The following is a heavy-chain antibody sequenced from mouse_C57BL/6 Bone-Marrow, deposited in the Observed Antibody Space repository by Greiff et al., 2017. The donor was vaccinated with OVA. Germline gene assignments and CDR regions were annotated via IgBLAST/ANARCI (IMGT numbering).Heavy chain of an antibody. V-gene: IGHV14-4*01. D-gene: IGHD2-1*01. CDR3: TSYGNFDY. CDR2: IDPANGDT. Sequence: VQLQQSGAELVRPGASVKLSCTASGFNITDDYMHWVKQRPEQGLEWIGWIDPANGDTEYASKFQGKATITADTSSNTAYLQLSSLTSEDTAVYYCTSYGNFDYWGQGTTLTVSS. J-gene: IGHJ2*01. CDR1: GFNITDDY.